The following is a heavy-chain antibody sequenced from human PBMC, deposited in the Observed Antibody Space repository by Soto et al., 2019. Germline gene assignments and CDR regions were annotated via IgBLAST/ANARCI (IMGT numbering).Heavy chain of an antibody. CDR1: GFTFSSYA. D-gene: IGHD1-26*01. CDR2: ISSNGGST. V-gene: IGHV3-64*01. Sequence: EVQLVESGGGLVQPGGSLRLSCAASGFTFSSYAMHWVLQAPGKGLEYVSAISSNGGSTYYANSVKGRFTISRDNSKNTLYLQMGSLRAEDMAVYYCARDKSGSYDYWGQGTLVTVSS. CDR3: ARDKSGSYDY. J-gene: IGHJ4*02.